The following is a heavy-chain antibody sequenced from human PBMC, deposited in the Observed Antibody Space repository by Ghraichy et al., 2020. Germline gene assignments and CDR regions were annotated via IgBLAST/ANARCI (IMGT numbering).Heavy chain of an antibody. J-gene: IGHJ5*02. D-gene: IGHD3-3*01. Sequence: ESLNISCTVSGGSISSYYWSWIRQPAGKGLEWIGRIYTSGSTNYNPSLKSRVTMSVDTSKNQFSLKLSSVIAADTAVYYCARVEWLGDWFDPWGQGTLVTVSS. CDR3: ARVEWLGDWFDP. CDR2: IYTSGST. V-gene: IGHV4-4*07. CDR1: GGSISSYY.